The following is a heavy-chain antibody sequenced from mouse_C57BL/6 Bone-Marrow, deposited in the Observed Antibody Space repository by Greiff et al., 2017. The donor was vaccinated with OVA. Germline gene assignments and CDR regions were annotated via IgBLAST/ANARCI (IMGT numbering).Heavy chain of an antibody. CDR3: SSRLLLRSCFAS. CDR1: GYTFTSYW. CDR2: INPSSGYT. J-gene: IGHJ2*01. D-gene: IGHD2-3*01. Sequence: QVQLQQSGAELAKPGASVKLSCKASGYTFTSYWMHWVKQRPGQGLEWIGYINPSSGYTKYNQKFKDKATLTADKSSSTAYMQLSSLTYEDSAVYYCSSRLLLRSCFASCGPGTPLTVSS. V-gene: IGHV1-7*01.